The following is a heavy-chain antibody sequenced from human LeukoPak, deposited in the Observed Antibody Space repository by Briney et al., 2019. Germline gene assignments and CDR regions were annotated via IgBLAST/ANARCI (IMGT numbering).Heavy chain of an antibody. D-gene: IGHD6-19*01. V-gene: IGHV4-34*01. Sequence: SETLSLTCAVYGGSFSGYYWSWIRQPPGKGLEWIGEINHSGSTNYNPSLKSRVTISVDTSKNQFSLKLSPVTAADTAVYYCARAARSGWYRSHFDYWGQGTLVTVSS. CDR2: INHSGST. CDR3: ARAARSGWYRSHFDY. J-gene: IGHJ4*02. CDR1: GGSFSGYY.